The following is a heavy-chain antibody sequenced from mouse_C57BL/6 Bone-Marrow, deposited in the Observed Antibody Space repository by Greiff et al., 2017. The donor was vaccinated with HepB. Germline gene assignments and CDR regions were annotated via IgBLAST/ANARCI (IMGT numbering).Heavy chain of an antibody. CDR2: ISSGGDYI. CDR3: TRDFGGGYYTFAY. CDR1: GFTFSSYA. J-gene: IGHJ3*01. D-gene: IGHD2-3*01. Sequence: EVKLMESGEGLVKPGGSLKLSCAASGFTFSSYAMSWVRQTPEKRLEWVAYISSGGDYIYYADTVKGRFTISRDNARNTRYLQMSSLKSEDTAMYYCTRDFGGGYYTFAYWGQGTLVTVSA. V-gene: IGHV5-9-1*02.